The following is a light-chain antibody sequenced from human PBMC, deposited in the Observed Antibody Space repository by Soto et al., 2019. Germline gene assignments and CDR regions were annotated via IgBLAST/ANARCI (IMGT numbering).Light chain of an antibody. J-gene: IGKJ3*01. Sequence: EIVMTQSPATLFVSPGERATLSCRASQTVSDDLAWYQQKPGQAPRLLIYGASTRATDIPARFSGGGSGTEFTITISSLQAEASAIYYCPQYHAWPPITFGPGTKVNI. CDR3: PQYHAWPPIT. V-gene: IGKV3-15*01. CDR2: GAS. CDR1: QTVSDD.